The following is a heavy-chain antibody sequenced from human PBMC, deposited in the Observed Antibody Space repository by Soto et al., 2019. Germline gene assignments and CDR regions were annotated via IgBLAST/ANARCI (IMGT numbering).Heavy chain of an antibody. D-gene: IGHD3-16*01. J-gene: IGHJ4*02. CDR2: IHHSGST. V-gene: IGHV4-4*02. CDR3: AKHGGFYFDY. CDR1: GGSINGY. Sequence: QVQLQESGPGLVQPSGTLPLTCTVSGGSINGYWSWVRQPPGKGLEWIGEIHHSGSTKYNLSLKSRVTLSIDKSKNQFSLNLNSVTAADTAVYYCAKHGGFYFDYWGQGTLVTVSS.